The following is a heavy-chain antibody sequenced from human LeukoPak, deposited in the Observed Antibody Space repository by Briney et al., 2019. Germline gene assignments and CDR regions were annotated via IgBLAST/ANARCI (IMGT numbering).Heavy chain of an antibody. Sequence: GGSLRLSCVASGFIFADYAVHWVRQVPGKGLEWVSLISGDGGSTYCADSVKGRFTISRDNSENSLYLQMNSLRTEDTALYYCAKGKTFYGSGSYSDCWGQGTLVTISS. CDR1: GFIFADYA. CDR2: ISGDGGST. J-gene: IGHJ4*02. CDR3: AKGKTFYGSGSYSDC. D-gene: IGHD3-10*01. V-gene: IGHV3-43*02.